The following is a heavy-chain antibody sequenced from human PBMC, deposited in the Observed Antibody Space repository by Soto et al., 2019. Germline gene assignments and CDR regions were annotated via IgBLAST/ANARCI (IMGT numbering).Heavy chain of an antibody. V-gene: IGHV3-30*18. J-gene: IGHJ4*02. CDR1: GFTFSSYG. Sequence: PGGSLRLSCVASGFTFSSYGINWVRQAPGKGLEWVAVISYDGSNKYYADSVKGRFTISRDNSKNTLYLQMNSLRAEDTAVYYCAKNLYYYDSSGYFDYWGQGTLVTVSS. CDR2: ISYDGSNK. D-gene: IGHD3-22*01. CDR3: AKNLYYYDSSGYFDY.